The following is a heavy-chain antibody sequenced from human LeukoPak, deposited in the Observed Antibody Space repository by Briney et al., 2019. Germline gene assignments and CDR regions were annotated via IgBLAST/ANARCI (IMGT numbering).Heavy chain of an antibody. CDR1: GGSISSYY. J-gene: IGHJ3*02. CDR2: IYYSGST. D-gene: IGHD3-10*01. Sequence: SETLSLTCTVSGGSISSYYWSWIRQPPGKGLEWIGYIYYSGSTNYNPSLKSRVTISVDTSKNQFSLKLSSVTAADTAVYYCARAVLLWFGELNDAFDIWGQGTMVTVSS. V-gene: IGHV4-59*12. CDR3: ARAVLLWFGELNDAFDI.